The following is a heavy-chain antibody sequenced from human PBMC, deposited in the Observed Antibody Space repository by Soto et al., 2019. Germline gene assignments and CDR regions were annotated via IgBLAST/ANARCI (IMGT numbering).Heavy chain of an antibody. V-gene: IGHV1-3*01. CDR1: GYTFTSYA. J-gene: IGHJ5*02. CDR3: ARGVRVGATSWRNWFDP. CDR2: INAGNGNT. D-gene: IGHD1-26*01. Sequence: QVQLVQSGAEVKKPGASVKVSCKASGYTFTSYAMHWVRQAPGQRLEWMGWINAGNGNTKYSQKFQGRVTITRDTSASTAYMELSSLRSEDTAVYYCARGVRVGATSWRNWFDPWGQGTLVTVSS.